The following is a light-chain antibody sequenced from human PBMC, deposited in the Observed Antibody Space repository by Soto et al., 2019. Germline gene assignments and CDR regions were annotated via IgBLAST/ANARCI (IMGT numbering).Light chain of an antibody. Sequence: IQMTQSASSLSASVGDTVTITCRASQSITNYLTWFQQKPGKAPSLLIFAADNLQDGVPSRFSGSGSGRDFSLTISSLQPEDFATYYCQQSYDMPWTFGQGTKVDI. CDR1: QSITNY. J-gene: IGKJ1*01. V-gene: IGKV1-39*01. CDR3: QQSYDMPWT. CDR2: AAD.